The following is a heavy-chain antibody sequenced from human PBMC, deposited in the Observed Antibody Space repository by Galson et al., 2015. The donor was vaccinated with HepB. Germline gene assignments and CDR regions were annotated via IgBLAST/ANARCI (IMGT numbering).Heavy chain of an antibody. CDR1: GGSMNNYY. CDR3: AAGYLGCMYYFDY. Sequence: SETLSLTCSVSGGSMNNYYWSWIRQSPGRGLEWVASVSYSGGSDYNPSLRSRVTTSLDMSKNQFSLKLSSVTAADTAVYYCAAGYLGCMYYFDYWGQGNVVTVSS. D-gene: IGHD3-22*01. J-gene: IGHJ4*02. V-gene: IGHV4-59*01. CDR2: VSYSGGS.